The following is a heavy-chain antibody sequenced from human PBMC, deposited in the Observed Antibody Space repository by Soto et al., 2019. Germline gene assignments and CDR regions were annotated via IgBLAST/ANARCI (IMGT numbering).Heavy chain of an antibody. D-gene: IGHD3-10*01. CDR3: ARHDWIGGSGSFYSAPFDY. CDR2: IFYSGST. CDR1: GGSISSSSYY. V-gene: IGHV4-39*01. Sequence: SETLSLTCTLSGGSISSSSYYWGWIRQPPGKGLEWIASIFYSGSTYFNPSLQSRVTISVDTSKNQFSLKLSSVTAADTAVYYCARHDWIGGSGSFYSAPFDYWGQGTLVTVSS. J-gene: IGHJ4*02.